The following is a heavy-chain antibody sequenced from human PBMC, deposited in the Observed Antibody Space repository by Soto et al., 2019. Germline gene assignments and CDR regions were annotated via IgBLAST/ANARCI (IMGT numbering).Heavy chain of an antibody. CDR3: AKDRRIAVSHFDF. D-gene: IGHD6-19*01. CDR2: ISGPGGST. V-gene: IGHV3-23*01. Sequence: GGSLRLSCAASGFTFTKFAMSWVRQAPGKGLEWVASISGPGGSTNYAESVKGRFTISRDNSNDTVSLQMNSLRVEDTALYFCAKDRRIAVSHFDFWGQGTLVTVSS. CDR1: GFTFTKFA. J-gene: IGHJ4*02.